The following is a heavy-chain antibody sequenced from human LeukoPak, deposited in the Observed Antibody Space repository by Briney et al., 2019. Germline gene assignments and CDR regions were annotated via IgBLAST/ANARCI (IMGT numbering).Heavy chain of an antibody. CDR3: ALTGGSSNY. J-gene: IGHJ4*02. CDR2: ISYDGSNK. D-gene: IGHD1-26*01. Sequence: GRSLRLSCAASGFTFSSYGMHWVRQAPGKGLEWVAVISYDGSNKYYADSVKGRFTISRDNSKNTLYLQMSSLRAEDTAVYYCALTGGSSNYWGQGTLVTVSS. V-gene: IGHV3-30*03. CDR1: GFTFSSYG.